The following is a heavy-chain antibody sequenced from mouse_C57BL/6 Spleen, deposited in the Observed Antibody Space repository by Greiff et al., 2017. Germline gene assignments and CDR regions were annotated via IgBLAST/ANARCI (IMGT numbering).Heavy chain of an antibody. Sequence: EVKVVESGGGLVKPGGSLKLSCAASGFTFSDYGMHWVRQAPEKGLEWVAYISSGSSTIYYADTVKGRFTISRDNAKNTLFLQMTSLRSEDTAMYYCARRATVVTTGGFAYWGQGTLVTVSA. CDR1: GFTFSDYG. J-gene: IGHJ3*01. D-gene: IGHD2-2*01. CDR3: ARRATVVTTGGFAY. CDR2: ISSGSSTI. V-gene: IGHV5-17*01.